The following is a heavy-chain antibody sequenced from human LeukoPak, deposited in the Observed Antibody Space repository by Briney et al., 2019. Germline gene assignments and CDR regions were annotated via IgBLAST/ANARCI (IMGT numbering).Heavy chain of an antibody. CDR1: GGSISSSGHY. V-gene: IGHV4-39*01. D-gene: IGHD6-19*01. J-gene: IGHJ4*02. CDR2: IYYNGNT. Sequence: SETLSLTCTVSGGSISSSGHYWGWIRQPPGKGLEWIGTIYYNGNTYYNPSLKSRVTISIDTSKNQFSLKLTSVTAADTAVYYCVKGYSNGWYAQASSFDSWGQGTLVTVSP. CDR3: VKGYSNGWYAQASSFDS.